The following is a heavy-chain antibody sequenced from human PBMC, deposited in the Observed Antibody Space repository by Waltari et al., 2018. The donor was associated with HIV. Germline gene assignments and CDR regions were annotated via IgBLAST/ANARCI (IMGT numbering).Heavy chain of an antibody. CDR1: NASFSDYY. V-gene: IGHV4-34*02. CDR2: INHRGSK. D-gene: IGHD2-8*02. Sequence: QVQLQQWGAGLLKPSDTLSLTCAVYNASFSDYYWTLIRQIPGKRLEWIGEINHRGSKDYHPSLKSRVTMSSDMSKRQFSMRLKSVVAADTALYFCAGGRDSREQRLVAGFDFWGRGTLVTVSS. J-gene: IGHJ4*02. CDR3: AGGRDSREQRLVAGFDF.